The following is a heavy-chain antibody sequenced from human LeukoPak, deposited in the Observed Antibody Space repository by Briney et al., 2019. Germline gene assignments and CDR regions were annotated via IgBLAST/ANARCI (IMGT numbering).Heavy chain of an antibody. CDR3: ARGDDCSSTSYHFDY. V-gene: IGHV3-21*01. D-gene: IGHD2-2*01. CDR2: ISSSSSYI. CDR1: GFTFSSYS. Sequence: GGSLRLSCAASGFTFSSYSMNWVRQAPGKGLEWVSSISSSSSYIYYADSVKGRFTISRDNAKNSLYLQMNSLRAEDTAVYYCARGDDCSSTSYHFDYWGQGTLVTVSS. J-gene: IGHJ4*02.